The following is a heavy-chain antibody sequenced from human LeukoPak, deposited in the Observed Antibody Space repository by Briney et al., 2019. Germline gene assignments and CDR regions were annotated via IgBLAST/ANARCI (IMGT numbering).Heavy chain of an antibody. CDR1: GYTFTANY. D-gene: IGHD3-16*01. CDR2: INPNSGGT. CDR3: ARGAGFGGYSRYYMDV. Sequence: ASVKVSCKASGYTFTANYIHWVRQAPGQGLEWMGWINPNSGGTNYGQKFQARVTMTGHTSISTAYMELNSLRSDDTAVYYCARGAGFGGYSRYYMDVWGKGTTVTVSS. J-gene: IGHJ6*03. V-gene: IGHV1-2*02.